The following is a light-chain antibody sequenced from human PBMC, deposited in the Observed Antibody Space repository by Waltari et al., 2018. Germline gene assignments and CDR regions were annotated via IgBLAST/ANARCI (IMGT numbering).Light chain of an antibody. CDR1: NSHSVN. J-gene: IGLJ3*02. V-gene: IGLV1-47*01. CDR3: ATWVDSLNNRWV. CDR2: RNS. Sequence: QSVLTQPPSVSGTPGQRVTIPCSGTNSHSVNWYPQFPGPAPKPLIYRNSQRPSGVPDRFSGSKSGTSASLAISGLRSEDEADYYCATWVDSLNNRWVFGGGTKLTVL.